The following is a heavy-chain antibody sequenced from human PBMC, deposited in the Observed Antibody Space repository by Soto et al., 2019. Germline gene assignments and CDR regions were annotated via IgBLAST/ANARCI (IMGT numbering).Heavy chain of an antibody. CDR2: INPNSGGT. CDR3: ARDQILWFGEFSYYYGMDV. CDR1: GYTFTGYY. V-gene: IGHV1-2*04. J-gene: IGHJ6*02. D-gene: IGHD3-10*01. Sequence: EASVKVSCKASGYTFTGYYMHWVRQAPGQGLEWMGWINPNSGGTNYAQKFQGWVTMTRDTSISTAYMELSRLRSDDTAVYYCARDQILWFGEFSYYYGMDVWGQGTTVTVSS.